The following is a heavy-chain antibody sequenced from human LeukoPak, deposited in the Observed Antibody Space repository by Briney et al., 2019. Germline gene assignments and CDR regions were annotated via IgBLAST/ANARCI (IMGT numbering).Heavy chain of an antibody. D-gene: IGHD5-18*01. CDR3: AGGRAPQLIDY. J-gene: IGHJ4*02. V-gene: IGHV3-11*06. CDR2: ISSSSSYT. CDR1: GFTFSDYY. Sequence: GGSLRLSCAASGFTFSDYYMSWIRQAPGKGLEWVSYISSSSSYTNYADSVKGRFTISRDNAKNSLYLQMNSLRAEDTAVYYCAGGRAPQLIDYWGQGTLVTVSS.